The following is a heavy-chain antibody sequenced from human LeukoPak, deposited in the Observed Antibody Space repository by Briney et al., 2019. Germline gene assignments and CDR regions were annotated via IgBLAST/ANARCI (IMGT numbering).Heavy chain of an antibody. CDR1: GGTFSSYA. Sequence: ASVKVSCKASGGTFSSYAISWVRQAPGQGLEWMGWISAYNGNTNYAQKLQGRVTMTTDTSTSTAYMELRSLRSDDTAVYYCARDIYDSSGGDAFDIWGQGTMVTVSS. V-gene: IGHV1-18*01. CDR2: ISAYNGNT. J-gene: IGHJ3*02. CDR3: ARDIYDSSGGDAFDI. D-gene: IGHD3-22*01.